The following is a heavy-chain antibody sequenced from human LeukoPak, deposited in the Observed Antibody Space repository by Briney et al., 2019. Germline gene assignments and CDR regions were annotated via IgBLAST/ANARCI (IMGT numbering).Heavy chain of an antibody. CDR1: GGSFSGYY. V-gene: IGHV4-34*01. D-gene: IGHD1-26*01. J-gene: IGHJ1*01. CDR2: INHSGST. CDR3: ANRTPLSIVEH. Sequence: PSETLSLTCAVYGGSFSGYYWSWIRQPPGKGLEWIGEINHSGSTNYNPSLKSRVTISIDTSKNQFSLKLSSVTAADTAVYYCANRTPLSIVEHWGQGTLVTVSS.